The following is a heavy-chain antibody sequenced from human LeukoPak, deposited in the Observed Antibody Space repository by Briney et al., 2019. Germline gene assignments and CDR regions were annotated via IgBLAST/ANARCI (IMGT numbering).Heavy chain of an antibody. CDR3: ARDSHSSGYYDYFDY. V-gene: IGHV1-2*06. Sequence: ASVKVSCKASGYTFTGYYMHWVRQAPGQGLEWMGRINPNSGGTNYAQKFQGRVTMTRDTSISTAYMELSSLRSEDTAVYYCARDSHSSGYYDYFDYWGQGTLVTVSS. J-gene: IGHJ4*02. CDR2: INPNSGGT. D-gene: IGHD3-22*01. CDR1: GYTFTGYY.